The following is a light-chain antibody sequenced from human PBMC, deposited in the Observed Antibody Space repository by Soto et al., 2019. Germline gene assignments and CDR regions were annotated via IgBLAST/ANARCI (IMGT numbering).Light chain of an antibody. CDR1: QGIRSW. CDR2: AAS. CDR3: QQSDTFPAT. V-gene: IGKV1D-12*01. J-gene: IGKJ4*01. Sequence: DIQMTQSPSSVSASVGDRVTITCRASQGIRSWLAWYQQRPGKAPKLLISAASSLQSAVPSRFSGSGSGTDFTLTISSMQPDDFATYYCQQSDTFPATFGGGTKVEIK.